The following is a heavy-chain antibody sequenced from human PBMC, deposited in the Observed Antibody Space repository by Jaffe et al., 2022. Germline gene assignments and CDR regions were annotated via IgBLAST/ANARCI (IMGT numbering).Heavy chain of an antibody. Sequence: QVQLVQSGAEVKKPGASVKVSCKASGYTFTSYYMHWVRQAPGQGLEWMGIINPSGGSTSYAQKFQGRVTMTRDTSTSTVYMELSSLRSEDTAVYYCARDRNDILTGFLYYMDVWGKGTTVTVSS. CDR1: GYTFTSYY. J-gene: IGHJ6*03. CDR3: ARDRNDILTGFLYYMDV. V-gene: IGHV1-46*01. CDR2: INPSGGST. D-gene: IGHD3-9*01.